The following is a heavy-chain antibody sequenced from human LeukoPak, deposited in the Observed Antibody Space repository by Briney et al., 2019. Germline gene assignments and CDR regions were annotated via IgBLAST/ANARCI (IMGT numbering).Heavy chain of an antibody. CDR3: ATEGSTNEYYDSSGSLDY. D-gene: IGHD3-22*01. V-gene: IGHV4-39*07. Sequence: PSETLSLTCTVSGGSISSSSYYWGWIRQPPGKGLEWIGSIYYSGSTYYNPSLKSRVTISVDTSKNQFSLKLSSVTAADTAVYYCATEGSTNEYYDSSGSLDYWGQGTLVTVSS. CDR2: IYYSGST. J-gene: IGHJ4*02. CDR1: GGSISSSSYY.